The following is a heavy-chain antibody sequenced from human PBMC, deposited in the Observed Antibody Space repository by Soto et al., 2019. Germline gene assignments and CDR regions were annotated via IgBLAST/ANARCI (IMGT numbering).Heavy chain of an antibody. V-gene: IGHV4-59*01. D-gene: IGHD3-3*01. CDR1: GGSISSYY. CDR3: AREQEGVTYYDFWSGYFRQSNSHVPRLGNAFDI. Sequence: KPSETLSLTCTVSGGSISSYYWSWIRQPPGKGLEWIGYIYYSGSTTYNPSLKSRVTISVDTSKNQFSLKLSSVTAADTAVYYCAREQEGVTYYDFWSGYFRQSNSHVPRLGNAFDIWGQGTMVTVSS. J-gene: IGHJ3*02. CDR2: IYYSGST.